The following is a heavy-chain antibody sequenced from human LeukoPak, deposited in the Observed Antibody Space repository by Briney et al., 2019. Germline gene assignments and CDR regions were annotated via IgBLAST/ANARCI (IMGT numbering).Heavy chain of an antibody. D-gene: IGHD1-14*01. V-gene: IGHV4-59*01. J-gene: IGHJ5*02. CDR1: GGSISSYY. Sequence: PSETLSLTCTVSGGSISSYYWSWIQQPPGKGLEWIGYIYYSGSTNYNPSLKSRVTISVDTSKNQFSLKLSSVTAADTAVYHCARATGAGFDPWGQGTLVTVSS. CDR3: ARATGAGFDP. CDR2: IYYSGST.